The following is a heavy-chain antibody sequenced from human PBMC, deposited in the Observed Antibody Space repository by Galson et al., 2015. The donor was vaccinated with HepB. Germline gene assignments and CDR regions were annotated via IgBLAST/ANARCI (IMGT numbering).Heavy chain of an antibody. CDR2: IYPGDSDT. CDR1: GYSLPSYW. V-gene: IGHV5-51*01. D-gene: IGHD3-22*01. Sequence: QSGAEVKKPGESLKISCKGSGYSLPSYWIGWVRQMPGKGLEWMGIIYPGDSDTRYSPSFQGQVTISADKSISTAYLQWISLKATDTAMYYCARGGADSSGYCFSAEDFQHWGQGTLVTVSS. CDR3: ARGGADSSGYCFSAEDFQH. J-gene: IGHJ1*01.